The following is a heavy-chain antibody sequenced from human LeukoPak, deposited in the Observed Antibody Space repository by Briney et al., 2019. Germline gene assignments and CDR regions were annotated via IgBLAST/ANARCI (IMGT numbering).Heavy chain of an antibody. CDR1: GGSISSGSYY. CDR2: IYTSGST. V-gene: IGHV4-61*02. D-gene: IGHD3-10*01. J-gene: IGHJ3*02. CDR3: ARESGYIGSGSVVAFDM. Sequence: PSETLSLTCTVSGGSISSGSYYWSWIRQPAGKGLEWIGRIYTSGSTNYNPSLKSRVIMSVDTSKNQFSLKLSSVTAADTAVYYCARESGYIGSGSVVAFDMWGQGTMVTVSS.